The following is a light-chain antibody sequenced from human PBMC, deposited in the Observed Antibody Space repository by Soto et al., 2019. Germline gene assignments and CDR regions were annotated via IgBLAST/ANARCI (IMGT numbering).Light chain of an antibody. CDR3: ASWDDSLNGLV. Sequence: QSVLTQPPSASGTPGQRVTISCSGGRSNIGSNTVNWYQQVPGTAPKFLIYSNNQRPSGVPDRFSGSKSGTSASPAISGLQAEDEADYYCASWDDSLNGLVFGGGTQLTVL. V-gene: IGLV1-44*01. CDR2: SNN. J-gene: IGLJ2*01. CDR1: RSNIGSNT.